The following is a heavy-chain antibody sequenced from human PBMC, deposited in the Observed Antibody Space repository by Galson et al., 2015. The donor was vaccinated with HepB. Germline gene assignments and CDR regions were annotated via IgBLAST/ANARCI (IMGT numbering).Heavy chain of an antibody. CDR2: ISRSSSYI. D-gene: IGHD3-22*01. CDR3: ARDYSSAYYWAREFRPYYFDY. J-gene: IGHJ4*02. V-gene: IGHV3-21*01. Sequence: SLRLSCAASGFTFSSYSMNWVRQAPGKGLEWVSSISRSSSYIHYADSVKGRFTISRDNAKNSLYLQMTSLRAEDTAVYYCARDYSSAYYWAREFRPYYFDYWGQGTLVTVSS. CDR1: GFTFSSYS.